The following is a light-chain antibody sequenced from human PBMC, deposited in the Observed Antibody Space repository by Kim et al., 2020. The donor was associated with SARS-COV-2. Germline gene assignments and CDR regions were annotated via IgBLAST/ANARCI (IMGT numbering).Light chain of an antibody. CDR3: QQFSTSPWT. CDR2: ATS. V-gene: IGKV3D-20*01. CDR1: QTVSSTY. J-gene: IGKJ1*01. Sequence: TPGERGTLSCGTSQTVSSTYLAWYQQKPGMAPRLLIYATSTRATGIPDRFSGSGSGTDFTLTISRLEPEDFAMYYCQQFSTSPWTFGPGTKVEIK.